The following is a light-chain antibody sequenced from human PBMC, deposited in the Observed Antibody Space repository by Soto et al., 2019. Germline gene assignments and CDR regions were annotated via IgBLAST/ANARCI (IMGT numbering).Light chain of an antibody. CDR3: QQYSDAPHT. V-gene: IGKV3-20*01. CDR2: NSS. CDR1: RSLSDNH. J-gene: IGKJ2*01. Sequence: EIVLTQSPGTLSLSPGETAALSCRASRSLSDNHLAWYQQIPGQAPRLLIYNSSSRAAGIPDRFRGSGSGTDFTLTIRRLEPEDFGVYYCQQYSDAPHTFGLGTKVEIQ.